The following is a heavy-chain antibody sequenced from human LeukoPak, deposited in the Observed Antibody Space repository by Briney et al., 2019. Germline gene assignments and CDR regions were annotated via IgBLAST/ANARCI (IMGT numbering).Heavy chain of an antibody. CDR2: ISASGGST. V-gene: IGHV3-23*01. J-gene: IGHJ4*02. D-gene: IGHD4-11*01. CDR1: GFTFSSYA. CDR3: AKGPPLTKRGYFDY. Sequence: GGSLRLSCTPSGFTFSSYAMSWVRQAPGKGLEWVSGISASGGSTYYADSVKGRFTISRDNSKNTPYLQMNSLRAEDTALYYCAKGPPLTKRGYFDYWGQGALVTVSS.